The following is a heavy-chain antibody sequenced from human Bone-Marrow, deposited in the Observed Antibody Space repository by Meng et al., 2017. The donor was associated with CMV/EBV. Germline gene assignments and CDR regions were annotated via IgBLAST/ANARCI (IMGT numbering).Heavy chain of an antibody. V-gene: IGHV1-2*02. Sequence: ASVKVSCKASGYSLTGYSMHWVRQAPGQGLDWMGWINVYRGATNCPQRFRGRVTLTRDTSISTAYMELSRLRSDDTAVYYCARDPPKQGYCSSTSCPPWDYWGQGTLVTVSS. CDR3: ARDPPKQGYCSSTSCPPWDY. CDR1: GYSLTGYS. CDR2: INVYRGAT. D-gene: IGHD2-2*01. J-gene: IGHJ4*02.